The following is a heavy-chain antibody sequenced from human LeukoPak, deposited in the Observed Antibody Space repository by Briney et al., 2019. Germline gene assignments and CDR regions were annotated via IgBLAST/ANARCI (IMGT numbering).Heavy chain of an antibody. CDR3: ARGAVTTPLKFDP. V-gene: IGHV4-4*02. Sequence: PSGTLSLTCAVSGGSISSSNWWSWVRQPPGKGLEWIGEIYHSGSTNYNPSLKSRVTISVHKSKNQFSLKLSSVTAADTAVYYCARGAVTTPLKFDPWGQGTLVTVSS. CDR2: IYHSGST. D-gene: IGHD4-17*01. CDR1: GGSISSSNW. J-gene: IGHJ5*02.